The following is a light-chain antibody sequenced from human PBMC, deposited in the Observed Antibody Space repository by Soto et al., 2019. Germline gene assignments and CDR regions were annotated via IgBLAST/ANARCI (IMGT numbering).Light chain of an antibody. CDR2: GAS. CDR3: IQDYNYPFT. Sequence: AIQMTQSPSSLSASVGDRVTITCRASQDIRKDLAWYQHKPGKAPQILIYGASTLQTGVASRFSGSESATDFTLTISSLQPEDSAAYYCIQDYNYPFTLGQWTKVDTK. CDR1: QDIRKD. V-gene: IGKV1-6*01. J-gene: IGKJ2*01.